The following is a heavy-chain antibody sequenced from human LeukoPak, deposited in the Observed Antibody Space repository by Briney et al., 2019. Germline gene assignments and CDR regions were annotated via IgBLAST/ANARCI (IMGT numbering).Heavy chain of an antibody. V-gene: IGHV4-61*02. CDR3: ARYRGHSGSYWFDP. D-gene: IGHD1-26*01. CDR1: GGSISSGSYY. CDR2: IYTSGST. Sequence: SETLSLTCTVSGGSISSGSYYWSWIRQPAGKGLEWIGRIYTSGSTNYNPSLKSRVTISVDTSKNQFSLKLSSATAADTAVYYCARYRGHSGSYWFDPWGQGTLVTVSS. J-gene: IGHJ5*02.